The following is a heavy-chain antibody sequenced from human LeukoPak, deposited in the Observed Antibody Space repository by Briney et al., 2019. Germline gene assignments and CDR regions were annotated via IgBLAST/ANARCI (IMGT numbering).Heavy chain of an antibody. J-gene: IGHJ5*02. V-gene: IGHV4-61*02. CDR3: ARDRGYYDYVWGSYRTLNWFDP. CDR2: IYTSGST. CDR1: GGSISSGSYY. D-gene: IGHD3-16*02. Sequence: SETLSLTCTVSGGSISSGSYYWSWIRQPAGKGLEWIGRIYTSGSTSYNPSLKSRVTISVDTSKNQFSLKLSSVTAADTAVYYCARDRGYYDYVWGSYRTLNWFDPWGQGTLVTVSS.